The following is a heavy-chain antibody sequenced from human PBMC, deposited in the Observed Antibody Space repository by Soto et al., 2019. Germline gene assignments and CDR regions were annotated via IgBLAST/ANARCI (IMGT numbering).Heavy chain of an antibody. D-gene: IGHD2-15*01. CDR2: IYWDDDK. V-gene: IGHV2-5*02. CDR1: GFSLSTSGVG. J-gene: IGHJ4*02. CDR3: AHRPSYCSGGSCYSGFDY. Sequence: QITLKESGPTLVKPTQTLTLTCTFSGFSLSTSGVGVGWIRQPPGKALEWLALIYWDDDKRYSPSLKSRLTITKDTSKLQVVLTMTNMDPVDTSTYYCAHRPSYCSGGSCYSGFDYWGQGTLVTVSS.